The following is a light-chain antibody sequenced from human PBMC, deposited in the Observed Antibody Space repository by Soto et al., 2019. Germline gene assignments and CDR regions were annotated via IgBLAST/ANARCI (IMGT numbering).Light chain of an antibody. CDR2: GAS. V-gene: IGKV3-20*01. J-gene: IGKJ1*01. CDR1: QSLSSTN. Sequence: EIVLTQSPSTLSSFPRERVTLSCMASQSLSSTNLAWYQQKPGQAPSLLIYGASNRATGVPDRFSGSASGTDFTLTISRLEPEDFAVYFCQQYGRSSWTFGQGTKVDIK. CDR3: QQYGRSSWT.